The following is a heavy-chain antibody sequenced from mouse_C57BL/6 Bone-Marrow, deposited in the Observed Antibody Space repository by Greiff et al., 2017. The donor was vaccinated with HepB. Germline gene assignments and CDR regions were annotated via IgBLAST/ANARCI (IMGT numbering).Heavy chain of an antibody. D-gene: IGHD2-2*01. J-gene: IGHJ1*03. Sequence: QVQLQQPGAELVRPGSSVKLSCKASGYTFTSYWMDWVKQRPGQGLEWIGNIYPSDSETHYNQKFKDKATLTVDKSSSTAYMQLSSLTSEDSAVYYCARNGYGVYWYFEVWGTGTTVTVSS. V-gene: IGHV1-61*01. CDR2: IYPSDSET. CDR1: GYTFTSYW. CDR3: ARNGYGVYWYFEV.